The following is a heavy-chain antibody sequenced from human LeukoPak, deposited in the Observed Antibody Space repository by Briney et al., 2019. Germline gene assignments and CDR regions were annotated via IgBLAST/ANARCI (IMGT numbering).Heavy chain of an antibody. CDR3: ARVPGTRARGNWFDP. V-gene: IGHV3-53*05. Sequence: GRSLRLSCAASGFTVSSDYMSWVRQAPGKGLEWASVIYSGGSTYYADSVKGRFTISRDNSKNTLSLQMNSLRLEDTAMYYCARVPGTRARGNWFDPWGQGTLVTVSS. D-gene: IGHD6-6*01. CDR1: GFTVSSDY. J-gene: IGHJ5*02. CDR2: IYSGGST.